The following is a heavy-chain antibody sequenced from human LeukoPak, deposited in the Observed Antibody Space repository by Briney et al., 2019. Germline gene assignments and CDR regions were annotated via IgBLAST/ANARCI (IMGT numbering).Heavy chain of an antibody. CDR2: INPSGGST. CDR1: GYTFTSYY. D-gene: IGHD4-17*01. J-gene: IGHJ4*02. V-gene: IGHV1-46*01. CDR3: ARVAYGDLLFDY. Sequence: GASVKVSCKASGYTFTSYYMHWVRQAPGQGLEWMGIINPSGGSTSYAQKFQGRVTMTRDTSTSTVYMELSSLRSEDTAVYHCARVAYGDLLFDYWGQGTLVTVSS.